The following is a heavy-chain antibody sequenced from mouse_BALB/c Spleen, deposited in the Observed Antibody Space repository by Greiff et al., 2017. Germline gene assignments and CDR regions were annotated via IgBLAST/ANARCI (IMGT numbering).Heavy chain of an antibody. CDR1: GYSITSDYA. D-gene: IGHD2-1*01. J-gene: IGHJ3*01. CDR3: ARDYYGNPWFAY. Sequence: DVQLQESGPGLVKPSQSLSLTCTVTGYSITSDYAWNWIRQFPGNKLEWMGYISYSGSTSYNPSLKSRISITRDTSKNQFFLQLNSVTTEDTATYYCARDYYGNPWFAYWGQGTLVTVSA. V-gene: IGHV3-2*02. CDR2: ISYSGST.